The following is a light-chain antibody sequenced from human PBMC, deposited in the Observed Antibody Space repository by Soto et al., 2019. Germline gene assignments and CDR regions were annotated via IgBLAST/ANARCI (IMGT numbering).Light chain of an antibody. Sequence: DIPMTQSPSTLSASVGDRVTITCRASQSISTWLAWYQQKPGNAPKLLIFDASNLESGVPSRFSGSGSGTEFTLTIDSLQPDDFATYYCQQYNSDSRTFGQGTELHIK. V-gene: IGKV1-5*01. CDR2: DAS. J-gene: IGKJ1*01. CDR3: QQYNSDSRT. CDR1: QSISTW.